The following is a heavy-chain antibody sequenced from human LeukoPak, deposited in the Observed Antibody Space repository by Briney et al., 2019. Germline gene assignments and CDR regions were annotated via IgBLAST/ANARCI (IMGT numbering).Heavy chain of an antibody. CDR3: ARGPVAATEFDP. V-gene: IGHV4-34*01. D-gene: IGHD2-15*01. J-gene: IGHJ5*02. CDR1: GGSFSDYF. Sequence: SETLSLTCAVYGGSFSDYFWSWIRQPPGKGLEWIGSIYHSGSTYYNPSLKSRVTISVDTSKNQFSLKLSSVTAADTAVYYCARGPVAATEFDPWGQGTLVTVSS. CDR2: IYHSGST.